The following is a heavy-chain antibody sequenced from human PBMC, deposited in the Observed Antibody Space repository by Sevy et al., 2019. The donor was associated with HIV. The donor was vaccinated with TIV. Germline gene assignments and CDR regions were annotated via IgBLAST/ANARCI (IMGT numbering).Heavy chain of an antibody. CDR1: GYTLSQLS. CDR2: FDPEDGET. Sequence: ASVKVSCKVSGYTLSQLSMHWVRQAPGKGLEWMGSFDPEDGETLYAQKLQGRVTMTEDTSIDTAYMELNSLRSEDTAMYYCATTKDYYESSGCPFDYWGQGTLVTVSS. CDR3: ATTKDYYESSGCPFDY. V-gene: IGHV1-24*01. J-gene: IGHJ4*02. D-gene: IGHD3-22*01.